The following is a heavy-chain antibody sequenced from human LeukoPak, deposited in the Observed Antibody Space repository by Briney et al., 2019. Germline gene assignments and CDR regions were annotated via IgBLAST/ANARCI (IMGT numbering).Heavy chain of an antibody. CDR3: ARDIASIAARPYYFDY. Sequence: GASVKVSCKASGYSFIGYYMHWVRQAPGQGLEWMGWINPNSGGTNYAQKFQGRVTMTRDTSISTAYMELSRLRSDDTAVYYCARDIASIAARPYYFDYWGQGTLVTVSS. J-gene: IGHJ4*02. V-gene: IGHV1-2*02. CDR2: INPNSGGT. CDR1: GYSFIGYY. D-gene: IGHD6-6*01.